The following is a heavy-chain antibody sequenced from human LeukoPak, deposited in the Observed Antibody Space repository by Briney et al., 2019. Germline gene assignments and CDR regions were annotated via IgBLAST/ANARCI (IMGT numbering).Heavy chain of an antibody. CDR2: ISYDVSKK. V-gene: IGHV3-30*03. CDR1: GFSFSSYV. J-gene: IGHJ4*02. D-gene: IGHD6-6*01. CDR3: ARDIAARRLDY. Sequence: GRSLRLSCAASGFSFSSYVMHWVRQAPGKGLEWVAVISYDVSKKYYADSVKGRFTISIDNSKNTLFLQVNSLRADDTAVYHCARDIAARRLDYWGQGALVIVSS.